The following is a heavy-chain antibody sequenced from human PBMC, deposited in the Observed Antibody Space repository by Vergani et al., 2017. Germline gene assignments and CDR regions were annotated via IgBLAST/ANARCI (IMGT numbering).Heavy chain of an antibody. V-gene: IGHV3-20*04. CDR2: INWNGGST. Sequence: EVQLLESGGGLVQPGGSLRLSCIASGFTFSRSAMSWVRQAPGKGLEWVSGINWNGGSTGYADSVKGRFTISRDNAKNSLFLEMNSLRFEDTAVYFCTKGSVYYHDSAGHGYDPYTGFDLWGQGTLVTVSS. J-gene: IGHJ3*01. CDR3: TKGSVYYHDSAGHGYDPYTGFDL. CDR1: GFTFSRSA. D-gene: IGHD5-12*01.